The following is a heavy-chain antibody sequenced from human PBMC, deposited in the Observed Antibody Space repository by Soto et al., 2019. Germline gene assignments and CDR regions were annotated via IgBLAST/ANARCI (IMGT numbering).Heavy chain of an antibody. Sequence: DNPSLTSAVYGGSLSVYYWSWIRQPLGKGLEWIGEINHSGSTNYNPSLKSRVTISVDTSKNQFSLKLSSVTAADTAVDYCASCWRGGEYSSSWYFDYWGEGTLVTVS. D-gene: IGHD6-13*01. CDR2: INHSGST. V-gene: IGHV4-34*01. J-gene: IGHJ4*02. CDR1: GGSLSVYY. CDR3: ASCWRGGEYSSSWYFDY.